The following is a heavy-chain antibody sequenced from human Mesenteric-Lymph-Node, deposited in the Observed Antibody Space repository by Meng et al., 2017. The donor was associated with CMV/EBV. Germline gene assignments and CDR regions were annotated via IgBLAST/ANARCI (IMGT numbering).Heavy chain of an antibody. CDR3: ASTIVLRFLEWLPDY. Sequence: GESLKISCAASGFTFSSYAMSWVRQAPGKGLEWVSSISSSSSYIYYADSVKGRFTISRDNAKNSLYLQMNSLRAEDTAVYYCASTIVLRFLEWLPDYWGQGTLVTVSS. CDR2: ISSSSSYI. D-gene: IGHD3-3*01. CDR1: GFTFSSYA. J-gene: IGHJ4*02. V-gene: IGHV3-21*01.